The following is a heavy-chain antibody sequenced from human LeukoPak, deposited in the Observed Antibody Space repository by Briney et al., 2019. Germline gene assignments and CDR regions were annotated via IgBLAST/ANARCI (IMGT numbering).Heavy chain of an antibody. J-gene: IGHJ4*02. CDR2: IYLGGSDS. Sequence: GESLQISCKASGYIITSYWIGWVRQLPGKGLEWMGNIYLGGSDSRYRPSFQCQVTISADKSISTAYLQWSSLKASDTAIYYCARRGHGSSWYYFDYWGQGTLVTVSS. CDR1: GYIITSYW. CDR3: ARRGHGSSWYYFDY. D-gene: IGHD6-13*01. V-gene: IGHV5-51*01.